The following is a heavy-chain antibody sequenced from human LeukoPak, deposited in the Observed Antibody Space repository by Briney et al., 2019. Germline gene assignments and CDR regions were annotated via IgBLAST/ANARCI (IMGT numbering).Heavy chain of an antibody. D-gene: IGHD4-17*01. J-gene: IGHJ6*02. CDR2: IYPGDSDT. CDR3: ARHGGYGDYNRHHYYYGMDV. Sequence: GESLRISCKGSGYSFTIYWIGCVRQMPEKGREWMGLIYPGDSDTRYSPSFQGQVTISADKSISTAYLQWSSLKASDTAMYYCARHGGYGDYNRHHYYYGMDVWGQGTTVTVSS. V-gene: IGHV5-51*01. CDR1: GYSFTIYW.